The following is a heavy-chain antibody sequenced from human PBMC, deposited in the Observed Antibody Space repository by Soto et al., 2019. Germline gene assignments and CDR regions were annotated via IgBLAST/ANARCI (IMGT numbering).Heavy chain of an antibody. Sequence: PGGSLRLSCAASGFSLSDYSMNWVRQAPGKGLEWLSYSSSSSTIYYADSVKGRFTISRDNGRNSLYLQMNSLRDEDTAVYYCARTYYSETSGYWSWFDPWGQGTLVTVSS. CDR2: SSSSSTI. D-gene: IGHD3-22*01. CDR3: ARTYYSETSGYWSWFDP. CDR1: GFSLSDYS. V-gene: IGHV3-48*02. J-gene: IGHJ5*02.